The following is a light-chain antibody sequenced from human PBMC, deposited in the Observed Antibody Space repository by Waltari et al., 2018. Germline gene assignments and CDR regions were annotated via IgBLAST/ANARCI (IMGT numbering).Light chain of an antibody. Sequence: VVMTQSPLSLPVTPGQAASIPCKSSQSLVHSDGNTHLNWFQQRPGQSPRRLIYRVSNRDSGVPDRFSGSGSGTDFTLKISRVEAEDVGVYYCMQGTHWPYTFGQGTKLDIK. CDR2: RVS. J-gene: IGKJ2*01. CDR1: QSLVHSDGNTH. V-gene: IGKV2-30*02. CDR3: MQGTHWPYT.